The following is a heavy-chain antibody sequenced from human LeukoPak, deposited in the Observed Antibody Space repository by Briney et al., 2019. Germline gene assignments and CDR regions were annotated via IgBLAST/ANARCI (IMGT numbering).Heavy chain of an antibody. CDR1: GGSISSGGYY. D-gene: IGHD4-17*01. Sequence: SQTLSLTCTVSGGSISSGGYYWSWIRQHPGKGLEWIGYIYYSGSTYYNPSLESRVTISVDTSKNQFSLKLSSVTAADTAVYYCARVSGDYGDYGYRFDYWGQGTLVTVSS. V-gene: IGHV4-31*03. J-gene: IGHJ4*02. CDR2: IYYSGST. CDR3: ARVSGDYGDYGYRFDY.